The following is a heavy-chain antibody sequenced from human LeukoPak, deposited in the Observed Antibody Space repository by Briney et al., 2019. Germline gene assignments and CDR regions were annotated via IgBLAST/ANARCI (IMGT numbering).Heavy chain of an antibody. CDR2: IRSKANSYAT. J-gene: IGHJ4*02. D-gene: IGHD2-2*01. V-gene: IGHV3-73*01. CDR3: TSQIVVVPAATDY. CDR1: GFTFSGSA. Sequence: GESLKISCAASGFTFSGSAMHWVRQASGKGLEWVGRIRSKANSYATAYAASVKGRFTISRDDSKNTAYLQMNSLKTEDTAVYYCTSQIVVVPAATDYWGQGTLVTVSS.